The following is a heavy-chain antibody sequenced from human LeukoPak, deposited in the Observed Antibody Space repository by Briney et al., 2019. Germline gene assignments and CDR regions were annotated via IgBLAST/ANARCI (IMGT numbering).Heavy chain of an antibody. CDR1: EFIFSSYW. J-gene: IGHJ2*01. D-gene: IGHD2-21*01. Sequence: GGSLRLSCAASEFIFSSYWMSWVRQAPGKGLEWVANINHDGSERYYVDSVKGRFTISTDNAKNSLYLQMNSLRTEDTAVYYCARVWSRYWYFDLWGRGTLVTVSS. CDR2: INHDGSER. V-gene: IGHV3-7*01. CDR3: ARVWSRYWYFDL.